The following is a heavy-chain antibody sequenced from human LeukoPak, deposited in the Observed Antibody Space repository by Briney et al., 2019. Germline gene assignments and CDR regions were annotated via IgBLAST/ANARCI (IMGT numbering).Heavy chain of an antibody. J-gene: IGHJ3*02. Sequence: GGSLRLSCAASGFTFSNYWMNWVRQAPGKGLEWVANIKQDGSEKYYVDSVKGRFTISRDNAKNSLYLQMNSLRAEDTAVYYCARDYDGAFDIWGQGTTVTVSS. CDR1: GFTFSNYW. V-gene: IGHV3-7*01. CDR3: ARDYDGAFDI. CDR2: IKQDGSEK. D-gene: IGHD3-16*01.